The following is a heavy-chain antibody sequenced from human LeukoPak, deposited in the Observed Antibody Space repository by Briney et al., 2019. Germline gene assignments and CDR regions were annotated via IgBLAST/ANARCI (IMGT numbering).Heavy chain of an antibody. D-gene: IGHD1-7*01. CDR3: AKDATPRNSIWAHFTT. CDR2: VGGGNDI. CDR1: GFTFNIYG. V-gene: IGHV3-23*01. J-gene: IGHJ5*02. Sequence: GGSLRLSCVASGFTFNIYGMSWVRQAPGKGLEWVSSVGGGNDIHYAASVTGRFTGSRDDAQNTSYLKINTLRAEDTAMYFSAKDATPRNSIWAHFTTWGKGPLVTVS.